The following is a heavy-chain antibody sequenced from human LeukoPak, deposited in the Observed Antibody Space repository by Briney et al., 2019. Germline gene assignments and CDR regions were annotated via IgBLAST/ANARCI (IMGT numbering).Heavy chain of an antibody. Sequence: GGSLRLSCAASGFTLSSYWMHWVRQVPGKGLVWVSRINSDGSSTSYADSVRGRFTISRDNAKNSLYLQMNSLKAEDTAIYYCAREVGTPQAFDIWGQGTMVTVSS. CDR1: GFTLSSYW. D-gene: IGHD1-26*01. CDR3: AREVGTPQAFDI. J-gene: IGHJ3*02. CDR2: INSDGSST. V-gene: IGHV3-74*01.